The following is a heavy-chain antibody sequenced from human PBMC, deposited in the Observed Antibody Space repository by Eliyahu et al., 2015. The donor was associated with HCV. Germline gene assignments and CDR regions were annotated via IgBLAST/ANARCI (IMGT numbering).Heavy chain of an antibody. J-gene: IGHJ1*01. Sequence: EVQXLESGGGLVQPGGSLRLSCAASGFXFXXXAMSWVRQAPGKGLGWVSAISGSGGSTYYADSVKGRFTISRDNSKNTLYLQMNSLRAEDTAVYYCAKDYVERGSSWPEYFQHWGQGTLVTVSS. CDR1: GFXFXXXA. CDR2: ISGSGGST. D-gene: IGHD6-13*01. CDR3: AKDYVERGSSWPEYFQH. V-gene: IGHV3-23*01.